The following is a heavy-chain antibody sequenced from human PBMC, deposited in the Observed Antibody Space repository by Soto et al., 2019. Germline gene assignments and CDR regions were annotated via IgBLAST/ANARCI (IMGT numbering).Heavy chain of an antibody. CDR3: ATQEVGGSYVYTFDP. CDR2: IYYSGST. J-gene: IGHJ5*02. V-gene: IGHV4-39*01. Sequence: QLHLRESGPGLVKPSETLSLTCTVSGGSITSSSYYWGWIRQPPGKGLEWIGSIYYSGSTYYNPSLKRRVTISVDTSKNQFSLKLRSVTAADTAVYYCATQEVGGSYVYTFDPWGQGTLVTVSS. D-gene: IGHD1-26*01. CDR1: GGSITSSSYY.